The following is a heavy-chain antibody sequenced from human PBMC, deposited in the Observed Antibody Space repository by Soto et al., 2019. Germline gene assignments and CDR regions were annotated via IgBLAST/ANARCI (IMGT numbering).Heavy chain of an antibody. V-gene: IGHV3-74*01. J-gene: IGHJ5*02. Sequence: EVQLMESGGGSVQPGGSLRLSCAASGFTFSSYWMHWVRQAPGKGLVWVSHVGSSTTYADSVKGRFTISRDNAKSTLYLQMNSLRVEGTAVYYCVRDSWGVHHWGQGTLVTVSS. CDR3: VRDSWGVHH. D-gene: IGHD3-16*01. CDR2: VGSST. CDR1: GFTFSSYW.